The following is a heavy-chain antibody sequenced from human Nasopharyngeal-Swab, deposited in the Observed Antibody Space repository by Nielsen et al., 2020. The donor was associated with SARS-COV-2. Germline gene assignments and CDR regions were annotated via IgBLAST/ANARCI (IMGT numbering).Heavy chain of an antibody. J-gene: IGHJ5*02. Sequence: SETLSLTCTVSGGSISGYYWSWIRQPPGKGLEWIGYVYNSGSTKYNPSLKSRVTVSGDTSKNQFSLKLSSVTAADTAVYYCARHTSSSGHLNWFDPWGQGTLVTVSS. V-gene: IGHV4-59*08. CDR1: GGSISGYY. CDR2: VYNSGST. D-gene: IGHD3-3*01. CDR3: ARHTSSSGHLNWFDP.